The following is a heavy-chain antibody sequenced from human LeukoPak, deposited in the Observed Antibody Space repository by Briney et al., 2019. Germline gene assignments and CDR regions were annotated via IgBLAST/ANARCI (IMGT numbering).Heavy chain of an antibody. CDR2: NSGSGGST. Sequence: VRSLRLSCAASGFIFSSYAMSWVRQAPEKGLECVSTNSGSGGSTYYADPVKGRFTISRDNSKNTVYLQMNSLRAEDTAVYYCAKDRSCINDVCHGVFDYWGQGTLVTVSS. CDR3: AKDRSCINDVCHGVFDY. V-gene: IGHV3-23*01. D-gene: IGHD2-8*01. J-gene: IGHJ4*02. CDR1: GFIFSSYA.